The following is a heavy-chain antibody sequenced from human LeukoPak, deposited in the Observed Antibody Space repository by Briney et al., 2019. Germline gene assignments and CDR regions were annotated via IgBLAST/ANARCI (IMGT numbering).Heavy chain of an antibody. V-gene: IGHV4-61*02. D-gene: IGHD3-16*01. CDR3: ARGRDDYVWVSYPNYFDY. Sequence: SQTLSLTCTVSGGSISSGSYYWSWIRQPAGKGLEWIGRIYTSGSTNYNPSLKSRVTISVDTSKNQFSLKLSSVTAADTAVYYCARGRDDYVWVSYPNYFDYWGQGTLVTVSS. CDR1: GGSISSGSYY. CDR2: IYTSGST. J-gene: IGHJ4*02.